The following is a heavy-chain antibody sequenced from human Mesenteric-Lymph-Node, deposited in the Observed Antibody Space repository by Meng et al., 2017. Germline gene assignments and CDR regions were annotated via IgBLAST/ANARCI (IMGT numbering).Heavy chain of an antibody. J-gene: IGHJ4*02. D-gene: IGHD3-16*01. V-gene: IGHV1-69*10. Sequence: QVRLVQSGAEVKKPGSSVKVSCKASGGKFTSFVFNWVRQAPGQGLEWMGGIIPILGTTNYAEKFRGRLTISADTSARTAYMELTSLNSDDTAVYYCARLDLGLAHWGQGTLVTVS. CDR1: GGKFTSFV. CDR3: ARLDLGLAH. CDR2: IIPILGTT.